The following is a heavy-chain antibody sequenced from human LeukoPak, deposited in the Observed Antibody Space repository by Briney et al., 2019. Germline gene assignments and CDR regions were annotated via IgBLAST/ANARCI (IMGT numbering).Heavy chain of an antibody. V-gene: IGHV4-30-4*01. CDR3: ARVGVFGYCTRDSCHSPLDY. J-gene: IGHJ4*02. CDR1: GVSISSGDHY. Sequence: PSETLSLTCTVSGVSISSGDHYWSWIRQLPGKGLEWIGYIYYSGSTYYNPSLKSRVTISVDTSKSQFSLNLASVTAADTAVYYCARVGVFGYCTRDSCHSPLDYWGQGALVTVSS. D-gene: IGHD2-15*01. CDR2: IYYSGST.